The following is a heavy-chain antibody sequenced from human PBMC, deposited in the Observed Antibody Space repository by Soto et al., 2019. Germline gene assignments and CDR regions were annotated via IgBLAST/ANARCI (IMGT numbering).Heavy chain of an antibody. Sequence: PSETLSLTCTVSGGSISGYYWSWIRQPPGKGLEWIGYIYYSGSTYYNPSLKSRVTISVDTSKNQFSLKLSSVTAADTAVYYCARAGLEWSYNWFDPWGQGTLVTVSS. CDR1: GGSISGYY. J-gene: IGHJ5*02. V-gene: IGHV4-59*08. CDR3: ARAGLEWSYNWFDP. D-gene: IGHD3-3*01. CDR2: IYYSGST.